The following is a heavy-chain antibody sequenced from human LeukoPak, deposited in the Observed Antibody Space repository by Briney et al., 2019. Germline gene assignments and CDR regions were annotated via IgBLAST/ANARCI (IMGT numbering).Heavy chain of an antibody. CDR3: ARDEPRGSGSYHSYYYYGMDV. Sequence: GSSVKVSCKASGGTFSSYAISWVRQAPGQGLEWMGGIIPIFGTANYAQKFQGRVTITADKSTSTAYMELSSLRSEDTAVYYCARDEPRGSGSYHSYYYYGMDVWAKGPRSPSPQ. J-gene: IGHJ6*04. D-gene: IGHD3-10*01. CDR1: GGTFSSYA. CDR2: IIPIFGTA. V-gene: IGHV1-69*06.